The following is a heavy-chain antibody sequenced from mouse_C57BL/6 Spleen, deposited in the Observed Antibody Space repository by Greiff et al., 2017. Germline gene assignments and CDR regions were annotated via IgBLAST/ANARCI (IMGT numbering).Heavy chain of an antibody. Sequence: QVQLQQSGAALVRPGASVTLSCKASGYTFTDYEMHWVKQTPVHGLEWIGAIDPETGGTAYNQKFKGKAILTADKSSSTAYMELRSLTSEDSAVYYCTRRELITTVVDFDYWGQGTTLTVSS. D-gene: IGHD1-1*01. J-gene: IGHJ2*01. CDR3: TRRELITTVVDFDY. V-gene: IGHV1-15*01. CDR1: GYTFTDYE. CDR2: IDPETGGT.